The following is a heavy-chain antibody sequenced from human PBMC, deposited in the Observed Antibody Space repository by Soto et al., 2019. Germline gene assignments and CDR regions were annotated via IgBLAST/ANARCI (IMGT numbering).Heavy chain of an antibody. CDR3: ASWGDYGDSPMDV. CDR1: GGTFSSYT. V-gene: IGHV1-69*02. J-gene: IGHJ6*04. D-gene: IGHD4-17*01. Sequence: ASVKVSCKASGGTFSSYTISWVRQAPGQGLEWMGRIIPILGIANYAQKFQGRVTITADKSTSTAYMELSSLRSEDTAVYYCASWGDYGDSPMDVWGKGTKVTVSS. CDR2: IIPILGIA.